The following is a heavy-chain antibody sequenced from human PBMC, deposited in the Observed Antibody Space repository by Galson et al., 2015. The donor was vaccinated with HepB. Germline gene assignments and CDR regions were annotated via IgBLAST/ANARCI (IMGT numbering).Heavy chain of an antibody. CDR1: NNTLSNYG. Sequence: SVKVSCKASNNTLSNYGINWVRQAPGQGLEWMGWVNIDSGHTKYAQNYQDRVTMTTGTSTSTAYLELRSLRSDDTAVYYCAKGVDCHEETCYNPPFRYWGHGTLVTVSS. CDR3: AKGVDCHEETCYNPPFRY. J-gene: IGHJ4*01. D-gene: IGHD1-1*01. CDR2: VNIDSGHT. V-gene: IGHV1-18*01.